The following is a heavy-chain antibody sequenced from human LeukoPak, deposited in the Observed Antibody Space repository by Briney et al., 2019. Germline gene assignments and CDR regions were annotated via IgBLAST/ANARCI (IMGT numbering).Heavy chain of an antibody. V-gene: IGHV3-74*01. CDR2: INSDGTST. CDR1: GFTFSSYW. Sequence: GGSLRLSCAASGFTFSSYWMHWVRQAPGKGLVWVSRINSDGTSTSYADSVKGRFTLSRDNAKNTLYLQMYSLGAEDAAVYYCAKDRYGDLTSPFDCWGQGTLVTVSS. CDR3: AKDRYGDLTSPFDC. J-gene: IGHJ4*02. D-gene: IGHD4-17*01.